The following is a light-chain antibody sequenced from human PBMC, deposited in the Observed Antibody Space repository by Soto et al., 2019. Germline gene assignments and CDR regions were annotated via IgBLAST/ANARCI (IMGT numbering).Light chain of an antibody. CDR3: QQYNNWPRT. V-gene: IGKV3D-15*01. J-gene: IGKJ1*01. CDR1: QSVSSN. CDR2: GAS. Sequence: EIVMTQSPATLSVSPGERATLSCRASQSVSSNLAWYQQKPGQAPRLLIYGASTRATGIPATFSGSGSGTEFTLTISSLQSEDCAIYYCQQYNNWPRTLGQGTKVEIK.